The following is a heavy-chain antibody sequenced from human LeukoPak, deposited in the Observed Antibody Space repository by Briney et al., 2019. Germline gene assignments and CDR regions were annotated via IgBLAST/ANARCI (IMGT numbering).Heavy chain of an antibody. J-gene: IGHJ3*02. CDR2: FDPEDGET. CDR3: ARVRRPTMIVVVYDAFDI. D-gene: IGHD3-22*01. CDR1: GYTLTELS. Sequence: ASVKVSCKVSGYTLTELSMHWVRQAPGKGLEWMGGFDPEDGETIYAQKFQGRVTMTEDTSTDTAYMELRSLRSDDTAVYYCARVRRPTMIVVVYDAFDIWGQGTMVTVSS. V-gene: IGHV1-24*01.